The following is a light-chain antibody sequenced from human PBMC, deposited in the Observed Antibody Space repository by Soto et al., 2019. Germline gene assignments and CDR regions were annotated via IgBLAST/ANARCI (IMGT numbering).Light chain of an antibody. CDR2: GAS. V-gene: IGKV3-20*01. Sequence: EIALTQSPGTLSLSPAERATLSCRASQSVSSSYLAWYQQKPGQAPRLLIYGASTRATGIPDRFSASGSGTDFTLTISGLEPEDFAVYYCQQYGSSPQTFGQGTKVDSK. CDR1: QSVSSSY. CDR3: QQYGSSPQT. J-gene: IGKJ1*01.